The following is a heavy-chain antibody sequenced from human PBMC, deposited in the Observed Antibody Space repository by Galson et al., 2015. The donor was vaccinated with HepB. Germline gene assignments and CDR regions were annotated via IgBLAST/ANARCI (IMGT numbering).Heavy chain of an antibody. CDR1: GFTFTSSA. J-gene: IGHJ4*02. CDR3: AAEAPPLYCSGGSCYVFDY. V-gene: IGHV1-58*01. CDR2: IVVGSGNT. D-gene: IGHD2-15*01. Sequence: SVKVSCKASGFTFTSSAVQWVRQARGQRLEWIGWIVVGSGNTNYAQKFQERVTITRDMSTSTAYMELSSLRSEDTAVYYCAAEAPPLYCSGGSCYVFDYWGQGTLVTVSS.